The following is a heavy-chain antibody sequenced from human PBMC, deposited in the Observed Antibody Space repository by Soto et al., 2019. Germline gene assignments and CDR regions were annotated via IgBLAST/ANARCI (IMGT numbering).Heavy chain of an antibody. Sequence: EVQLVESGGGLVQPGGSLRLSCAASGFTFSSYSMNWVRQAPGTGLEWVSYISSSSSTIYYADSVKGRFPISRDNAKNSLYLQMNSLREEDTAVYYGARESAALNWFDPWGQGTLVTVSS. CDR3: ARESAALNWFDP. CDR1: GFTFSSYS. D-gene: IGHD2-2*01. V-gene: IGHV3-48*02. J-gene: IGHJ5*02. CDR2: ISSSSSTI.